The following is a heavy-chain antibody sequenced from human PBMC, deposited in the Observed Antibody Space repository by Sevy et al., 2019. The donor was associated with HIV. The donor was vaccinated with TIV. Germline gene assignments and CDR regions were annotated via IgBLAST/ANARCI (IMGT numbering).Heavy chain of an antibody. CDR3: VGADRPNEGDF. Sequence: GGSLRLSCAASGFTVSRNFMRWIRQATGKGLEWVSIIYSYGTTLYADSVKGRFTISRDKSRNTLYLQMNTLRAEDTAVYYCVGADRPNEGDFWGQGTLVTVSS. CDR1: GFTVSRNF. CDR2: IYSYGTT. J-gene: IGHJ4*02. V-gene: IGHV3-53*01. D-gene: IGHD6-6*01.